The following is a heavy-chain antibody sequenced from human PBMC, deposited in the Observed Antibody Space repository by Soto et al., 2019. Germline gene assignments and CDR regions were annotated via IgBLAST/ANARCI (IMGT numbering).Heavy chain of an antibody. CDR2: INHSGST. J-gene: IGHJ6*02. V-gene: IGHV4-34*01. CDR3: ARARYSYGPYYYYGMDV. Sequence: SETLSLTCAVYGGSFSGYYWSWIRQPPGKGLEWIGEINHSGSTNYNPSLKSRVTISVDTSKNQFSLKLSSVTAAETAVYYCARARYSYGPYYYYGMDVWGQGTTVTVSS. CDR1: GGSFSGYY. D-gene: IGHD5-18*01.